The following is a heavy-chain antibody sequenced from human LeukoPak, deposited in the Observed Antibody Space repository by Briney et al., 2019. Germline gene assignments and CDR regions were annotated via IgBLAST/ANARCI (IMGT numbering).Heavy chain of an antibody. D-gene: IGHD3-3*01. Sequence: GGSLRHSCAASGFTFSSYAMHWVRQAPGKGLEWVAVISYDGSNKYYADSVKGRFTISRDNSKNTLYLQMNSLRAEDTAVYYCARDAHFNDFHAGMDVWGQGTTVTVSS. CDR3: ARDAHFNDFHAGMDV. J-gene: IGHJ6*02. V-gene: IGHV3-30-3*01. CDR2: ISYDGSNK. CDR1: GFTFSSYA.